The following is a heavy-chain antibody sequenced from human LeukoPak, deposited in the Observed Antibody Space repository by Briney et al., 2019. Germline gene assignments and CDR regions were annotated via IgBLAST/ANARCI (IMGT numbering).Heavy chain of an antibody. CDR3: SKGGGGVVVTGGHY. CDR1: GFTFSSYA. J-gene: IGHJ4*02. CDR2: ISGSGGST. V-gene: IGHV3-23*01. Sequence: GGSLRLSCAASGFTFSSYAMSWVRQAPGKGLEWVSAISGSGGSTYYADSVKGRFTISRDNSKNTLYLQMNSLRAEDTAVYYCSKGGGGVVVTGGHYWGQGTLVTVSS. D-gene: IGHD2-21*02.